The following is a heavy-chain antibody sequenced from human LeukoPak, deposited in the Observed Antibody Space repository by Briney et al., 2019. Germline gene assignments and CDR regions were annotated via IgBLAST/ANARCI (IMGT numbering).Heavy chain of an antibody. CDR2: ISSSSSTI. V-gene: IGHV3-48*04. CDR3: ARPSMTKYYYYYGMDV. Sequence: GGSLRLSCAASGFTFSSYSMNWVRQAPGKGLEWVSYISSSSSTIYYADSVKGRFTISRDNAKNSLYLQMNSLRAEDTAVYYCARPSMTKYYYYYGMDVWGQGTTVTVSS. CDR1: GFTFSSYS. J-gene: IGHJ6*02.